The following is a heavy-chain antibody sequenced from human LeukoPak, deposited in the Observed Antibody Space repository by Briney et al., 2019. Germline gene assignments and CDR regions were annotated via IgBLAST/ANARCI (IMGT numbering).Heavy chain of an antibody. Sequence: SQTLSLTCTVSGGSISSGSYHCSWIRQPPGKGLKWIGSIYYSGNTYYNASLKSQVSISIDTSKNQFSLRLTSVTAADTAVYYCARQTGSGLFILPGGQGTLVTVSS. J-gene: IGHJ4*02. CDR2: IYYSGNT. V-gene: IGHV4-39*01. CDR1: GGSISSGSYH. CDR3: ARQTGSGLFILP. D-gene: IGHD3/OR15-3a*01.